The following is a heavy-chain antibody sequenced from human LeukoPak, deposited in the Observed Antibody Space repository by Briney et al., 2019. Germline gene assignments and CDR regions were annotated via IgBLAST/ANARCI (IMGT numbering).Heavy chain of an antibody. CDR2: ISGRGGDT. V-gene: IGHV3-23*01. D-gene: IGHD3-3*01. CDR3: AKEIDFRSGADFDY. J-gene: IGHJ4*02. Sequence: GGSLRLSCEASGFTFSNYAMSWVRQAPGKGLEWVSVISGRGGDTSYAGSVKGRFTISRDNSKNTLYLQMNSLGAEDTAVYYCAKEIDFRSGADFDYWGQGTLVTVSS. CDR1: GFTFSNYA.